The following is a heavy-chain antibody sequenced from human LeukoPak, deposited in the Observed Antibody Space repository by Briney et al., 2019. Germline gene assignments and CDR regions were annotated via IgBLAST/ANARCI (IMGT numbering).Heavy chain of an antibody. Sequence: GGSLRLSCAASGFTFSSYGMSWVRQAPGKGLEWVSAISGSGGSTYYADSVKGRFTISRDNSKDTLYLQMNSLRAEDTAVYYCAKDMDYYDSSGSTDYWGQGTLVTVSS. J-gene: IGHJ4*02. D-gene: IGHD3-22*01. CDR3: AKDMDYYDSSGSTDY. V-gene: IGHV3-23*01. CDR2: ISGSGGST. CDR1: GFTFSSYG.